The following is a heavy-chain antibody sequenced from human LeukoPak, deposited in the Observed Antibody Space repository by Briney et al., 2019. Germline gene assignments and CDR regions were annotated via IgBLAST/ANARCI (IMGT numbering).Heavy chain of an antibody. CDR3: ARKKRGYGYNWLDP. CDR2: INHSGST. V-gene: IGHV4-34*01. D-gene: IGHD5-18*01. CDR1: GGSFSGYY. Sequence: PSETLSLTCAVYGGSFSGYYWSWIRQPPGKGLEWIGEINHSGSTNYNPSLKSRVTISVDTSKNQFSLKLSSVTAADTAVYYCARKKRGYGYNWLDPWGQGTLVTVSS. J-gene: IGHJ5*02.